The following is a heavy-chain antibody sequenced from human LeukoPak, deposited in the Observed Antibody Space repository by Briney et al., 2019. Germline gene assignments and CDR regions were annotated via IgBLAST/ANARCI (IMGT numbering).Heavy chain of an antibody. Sequence: SETLSLTCAVSGGSISRGGYSWSWIRQPPGKGLEWIGYIYHSGSTYYNPSLKSRVTISVDRSKNQFSLKLSSVTAADTAVYYCAKRSSSYYFDYWGQGTLVTVSS. V-gene: IGHV4-30-2*01. J-gene: IGHJ4*02. CDR3: AKRSSSYYFDY. D-gene: IGHD6-6*01. CDR2: IYHSGST. CDR1: GGSISRGGYS.